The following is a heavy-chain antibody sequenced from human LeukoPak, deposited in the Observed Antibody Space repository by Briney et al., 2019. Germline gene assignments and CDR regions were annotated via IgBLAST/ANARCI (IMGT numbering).Heavy chain of an antibody. J-gene: IGHJ6*03. CDR2: IKQDGSEK. V-gene: IGHV3-7*01. CDR1: GFTFSSYW. D-gene: IGHD1-1*01. Sequence: PGGSLRLSCAASGFTFSSYWMSWVRQAPGKGLEWVANIKQDGSEKYYVDSVRGRFTISRDNAKNSLYLQMNSLRAEDTAVYYCAREEVRVQLEIRDYYYMDVWGKGTTVTVSS. CDR3: AREEVRVQLEIRDYYYMDV.